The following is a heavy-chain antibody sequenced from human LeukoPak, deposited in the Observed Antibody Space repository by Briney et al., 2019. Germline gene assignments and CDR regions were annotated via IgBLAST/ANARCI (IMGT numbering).Heavy chain of an antibody. CDR3: ARDTNDFWSGYSKLPDY. Sequence: GSLRLSGAASGFTFSSYWMHWVRQAPGKGLVWVSRINSDGSSTSYADSVKGRFTISRDNAKNTLYLQMNSLRAEDTAVYYCARDTNDFWSGYSKLPDYWGQGTLVTVSS. V-gene: IGHV3-74*01. J-gene: IGHJ4*02. CDR2: INSDGSST. D-gene: IGHD3-3*01. CDR1: GFTFSSYW.